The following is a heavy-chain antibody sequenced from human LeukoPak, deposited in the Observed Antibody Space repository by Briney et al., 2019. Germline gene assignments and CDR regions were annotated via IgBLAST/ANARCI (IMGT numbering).Heavy chain of an antibody. CDR3: TRDLEFANSIAY. CDR1: GYTFSSSS. CDR2: ISMGSRFR. Sequence: GGSLRLSCAASGYTFSSSSMNWVRQAPGKGLERVSFISMGSRFRHYAESMKGRFTISRDDAKNSMYLQMDSLRAEDTAVYYCTRDLEFANSIAYWGQGTLVAVSS. V-gene: IGHV3-21*01. D-gene: IGHD2/OR15-2a*01. J-gene: IGHJ4*02.